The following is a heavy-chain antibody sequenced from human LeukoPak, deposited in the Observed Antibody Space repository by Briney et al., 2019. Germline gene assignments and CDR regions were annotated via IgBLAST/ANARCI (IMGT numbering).Heavy chain of an antibody. D-gene: IGHD2-2*01. J-gene: IGHJ4*02. CDR2: IFHNGGST. V-gene: IGHV4-39*01. Sequence: NPSETLSSTCAVSGGSICSNSYDGGWIRQPPGKGLEWVGSIFHNGGSTYYNPSLKSRVTISGDTSKNQFSLKLSSVTAADTALYYCASAPRQASVGCLEYRGQGTLVTVSS. CDR3: ASAPRQASVGCLEY. CDR1: GGSICSNSYD.